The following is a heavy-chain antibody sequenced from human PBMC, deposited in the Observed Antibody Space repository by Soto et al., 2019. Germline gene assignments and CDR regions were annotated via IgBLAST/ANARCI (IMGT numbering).Heavy chain of an antibody. CDR2: IYWSDER. CDR3: AHRKGGTFDY. CDR1: GFSISTSGEA. Sequence: QITLKETGPTLVKPTQTLTLTCTFSGFSISTSGEAVGSIRQPPGKALEWLALIYWSDERHSRPSPKSSLTITKDTSKHQVVLTMTNMDPVDTGTYFCAHRKGGTFDYWGQGILVTVSS. D-gene: IGHD1-26*01. J-gene: IGHJ4*02. V-gene: IGHV2-5*01.